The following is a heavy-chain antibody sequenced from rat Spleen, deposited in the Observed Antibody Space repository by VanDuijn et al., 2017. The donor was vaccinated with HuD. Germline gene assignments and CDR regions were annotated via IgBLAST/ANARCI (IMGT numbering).Heavy chain of an antibody. CDR3: ARQGGFAY. CDR2: INYDGGNT. J-gene: IGHJ3*01. Sequence: EVQLVESGGGLVQPGRSLKLSCAASGFTYSNYVMAWVRQAPTKGLEWVASINYDGGNTYYRDSVKGRFTISRDNARSSLYLQMDSLRSEDTATYYCARQGGFAYWGQGTLVTVSS. CDR1: GFTYSNYV. V-gene: IGHV5-20*01.